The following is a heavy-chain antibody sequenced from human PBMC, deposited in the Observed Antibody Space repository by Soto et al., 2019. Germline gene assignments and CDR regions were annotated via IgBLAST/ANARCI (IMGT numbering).Heavy chain of an antibody. Sequence: ASVKVSCKASGYPSTSYGISWVRQAPGQGLEWVAWISAYNGKRDTAQKFQGRVTMTLDTSTDTAHMELGDLTSADTAVYYCARGRIVASIHDAFEIWGQGTKVTVSS. CDR3: ARGRIVASIHDAFEI. CDR2: ISAYNGKR. J-gene: IGHJ3*02. CDR1: GYPSTSYG. V-gene: IGHV1-18*01. D-gene: IGHD5-12*01.